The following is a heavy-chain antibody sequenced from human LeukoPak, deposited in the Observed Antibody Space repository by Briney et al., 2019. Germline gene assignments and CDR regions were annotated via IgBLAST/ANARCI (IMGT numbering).Heavy chain of an antibody. CDR3: ATYCTGGRCPRTSDY. D-gene: IGHD2-15*01. CDR2: IIPLLSIA. Sequence: SVKVSCKASGGNFSSYAFNWVRQAPGQGLEWMGRIIPLLSIANSAQKFQGRVTITADKSTSTTYMELSSLTSEDTAVFYCATYCTGGRCPRTSDYWGQGTLVTVSS. V-gene: IGHV1-69*04. CDR1: GGNFSSYA. J-gene: IGHJ4*02.